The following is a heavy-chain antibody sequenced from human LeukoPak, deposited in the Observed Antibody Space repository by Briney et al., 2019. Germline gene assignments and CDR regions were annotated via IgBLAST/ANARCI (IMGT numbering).Heavy chain of an antibody. CDR3: ARERDSNYYDSSGYYPPSFFDY. D-gene: IGHD3-22*01. J-gene: IGHJ4*02. V-gene: IGHV3-30*03. Sequence: GGSLRLSCAASGFTFSSYDMHWVRQAPGKGLEWVAVISYDGSDKYYADSVKGRFTISRDNAKNSLYLQMNSLRAEDTAVYYCARERDSNYYDSSGYYPPSFFDYWGQGTLVTVSS. CDR2: ISYDGSDK. CDR1: GFTFSSYD.